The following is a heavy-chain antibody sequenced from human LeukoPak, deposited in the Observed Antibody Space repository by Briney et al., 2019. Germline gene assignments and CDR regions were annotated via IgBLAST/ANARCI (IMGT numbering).Heavy chain of an antibody. V-gene: IGHV2-5*02. D-gene: IGHD3-22*01. Sequence: SGPTLVNPAQTLTLTCTFSGFSLSTSGVGVGWIRQPPGKALEWLALIYWDDDKRYSPSLKSRLTITKDTSKNQVVLTMTNMDPVDTATYYCAHTLPYYYDSSGYSYYFDYWGQGTLVTVSS. J-gene: IGHJ4*02. CDR2: IYWDDDK. CDR1: GFSLSTSGVG. CDR3: AHTLPYYYDSSGYSYYFDY.